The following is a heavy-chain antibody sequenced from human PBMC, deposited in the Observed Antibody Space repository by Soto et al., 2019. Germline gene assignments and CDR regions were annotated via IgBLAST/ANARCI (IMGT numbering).Heavy chain of an antibody. CDR2: ISAHNGNT. Sequence: QVHLVQSGAEVKKPGASVKVSCKGSGYGFTTYGITWVRQAPGQGLEWMAWISAHNGNTNDAQKLQGRVTATRDTSTSTAYMDLRSMRSDDTAVYFCAGGRYGDCWGQGALVTVSS. V-gene: IGHV1-18*01. CDR3: AGGRYGDC. D-gene: IGHD1-1*01. J-gene: IGHJ4*02. CDR1: GYGFTTYG.